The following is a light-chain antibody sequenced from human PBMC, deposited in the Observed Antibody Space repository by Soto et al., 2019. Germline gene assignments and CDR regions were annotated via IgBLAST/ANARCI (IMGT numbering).Light chain of an antibody. CDR3: QQRRNWPLT. V-gene: IGKV3-15*01. CDR1: QNVYNN. Sequence: EIVMTQSPATLSVSPGEGATLSCKASQNVYNNLAWYQQRPGQPPRLLIYDASTRATGISARFSGSGYGTEFTLTLSSLQSEDFAVYFCQQRRNWPLTFGGGTKVEIK. CDR2: DAS. J-gene: IGKJ4*01.